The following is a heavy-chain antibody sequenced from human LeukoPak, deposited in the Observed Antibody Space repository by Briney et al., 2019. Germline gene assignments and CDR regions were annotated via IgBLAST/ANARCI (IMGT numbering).Heavy chain of an antibody. D-gene: IGHD5-18*01. J-gene: IGHJ4*02. V-gene: IGHV4-39*07. CDR3: ARVADGKGYPFDY. CDR1: GGSISNSDYS. CDR2: IYYSGST. Sequence: PSETLSLTCTVSGGSISNSDYSWGWIRQPPGKGLEWIGSIYYSGSTYYNPSLKSRVTISVDTSKNQFSLELNSVTAADTAVYYCARVADGKGYPFDYWGQGTLVTVSS.